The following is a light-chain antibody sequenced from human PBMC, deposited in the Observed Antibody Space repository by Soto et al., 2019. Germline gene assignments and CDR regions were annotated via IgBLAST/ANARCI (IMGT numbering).Light chain of an antibody. V-gene: IGKV3-20*01. J-gene: IGKJ1*01. CDR2: GAS. Sequence: EIVLTQSPGTLSLSPGERATLSCRASQSVSSNFLAWYQQKPGQAPRLLIYGASSRATGIPDRFSGSGSGTDFTLTISRLEPEDFAVYYCQQYDSSPVTFGQGTKVEIK. CDR3: QQYDSSPVT. CDR1: QSVSSNF.